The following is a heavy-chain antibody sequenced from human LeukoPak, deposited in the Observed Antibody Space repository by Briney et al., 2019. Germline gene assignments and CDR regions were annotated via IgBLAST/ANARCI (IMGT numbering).Heavy chain of an antibody. D-gene: IGHD3-22*01. J-gene: IGHJ4*02. CDR1: GYTFTSYG. CDR2: IIPIFGTA. CDR3: ARETADYYDSSGYYTTFDY. Sequence: ASVKVSCKASGYTFTSYGISWVRQAPGQGLEWMGGIIPIFGTANYAQKFQGRVTITADESTSTAYMELSSLRSEDTAVYYCARETADYYDSSGYYTTFDYWGQGTLVTVSS. V-gene: IGHV1-69*13.